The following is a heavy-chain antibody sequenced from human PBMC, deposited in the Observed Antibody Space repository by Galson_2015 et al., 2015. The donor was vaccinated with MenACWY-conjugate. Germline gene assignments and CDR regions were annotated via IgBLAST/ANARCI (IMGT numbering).Heavy chain of an antibody. Sequence: ALRLSCAASGFSVTDTCLSWVRQAPGKGPEWIAMVDRVGATLYADSVRGRFTVSRDNFKHTVILQMNSLRAEDTAVYRCSRGYDWCSYFRAWGQGAQVTVSS. CDR1: GFSVTDTC. D-gene: IGHD2-8*01. CDR3: SRGYDWCSYFRA. J-gene: IGHJ5*02. CDR2: VDRVGAT. V-gene: IGHV3-53*01.